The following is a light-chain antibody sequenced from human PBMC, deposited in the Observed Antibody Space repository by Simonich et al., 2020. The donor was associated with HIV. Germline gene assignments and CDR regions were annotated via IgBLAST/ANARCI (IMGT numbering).Light chain of an antibody. V-gene: IGKV2-30*02. Sequence: DVVMTQSPLSLPVTLGQPASISCRSSQSLVHSAGSTYLHWFQQRPGQSPRRLIYKVSNRDSGVPDRFSGSGSGTDFTLKISRVEAEDVGVYYCMQGLETPTFGQGTRVEIK. CDR3: MQGLETPT. CDR1: QSLVHSAGSTY. J-gene: IGKJ1*01. CDR2: KVS.